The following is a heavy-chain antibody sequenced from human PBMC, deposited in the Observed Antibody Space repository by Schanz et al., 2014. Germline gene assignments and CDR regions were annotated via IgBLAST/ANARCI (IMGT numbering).Heavy chain of an antibody. D-gene: IGHD6-13*01. Sequence: QVQLQESGPGLVKPSQTLSLTCAVSGGSISSGGYTWSWIRQPPGKGLEWIGYIYYSGSTYYNPSLTSRVTISVDTSKNQFSLMRGSVTAADTAVYYCARAAGPVDYWGQGTLVTVSS. CDR2: IYYSGST. J-gene: IGHJ4*02. CDR1: GGSISSGGYT. V-gene: IGHV4-30-4*07. CDR3: ARAAGPVDY.